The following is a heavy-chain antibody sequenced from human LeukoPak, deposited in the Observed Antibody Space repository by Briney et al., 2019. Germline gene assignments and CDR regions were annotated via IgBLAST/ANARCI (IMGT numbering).Heavy chain of an antibody. J-gene: IGHJ4*02. CDR1: GGSIGSYY. Sequence: SETLSLTCTVSGGSIGSYYWSWIRQPPGKGLEWIGNIYHSATTHYNSSLKSRVTISVDTSKNQLSLKLSSVTAADTAVYYCARAVGLTQGGTFDYWGQGTLVTVSS. CDR2: IYHSATT. CDR3: ARAVGLTQGGTFDY. V-gene: IGHV4-59*08. D-gene: IGHD1-1*01.